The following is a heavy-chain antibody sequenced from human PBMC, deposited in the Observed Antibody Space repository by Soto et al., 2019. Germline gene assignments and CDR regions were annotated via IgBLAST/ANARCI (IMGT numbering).Heavy chain of an antibody. CDR1: GGTFSNYG. Sequence: SVKVSCKASGGTFSNYGISWVRQAPGQGLEWMGEIIPLFGTANYAQKFQGRVTITADESTTTAYMELSSLRSEDTAVYYCASATGYSSSWYEIWGYYYGMDVWGQGTTVTVSS. CDR3: ASATGYSSSWYEIWGYYYGMDV. CDR2: IIPLFGTA. V-gene: IGHV1-69*13. J-gene: IGHJ6*02. D-gene: IGHD6-13*01.